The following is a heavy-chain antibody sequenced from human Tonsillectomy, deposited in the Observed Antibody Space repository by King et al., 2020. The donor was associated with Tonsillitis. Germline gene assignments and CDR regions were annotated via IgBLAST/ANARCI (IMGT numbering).Heavy chain of an antibody. V-gene: IGHV3-30*04. CDR3: GRHRLGGYYYYGMVV. J-gene: IGHJ6*02. D-gene: IGHD3-10*01. CDR2: ILYDGSNK. Sequence: VQLVESGGGVVQPGRSLRLSCAASGFTFSSYAMHWVRQAPGKGLEWVALILYDGSNKYYADSVKGRFTISRDNSKNTLYLQMNTLRAEDTAVYYCGRHRLGGYYYYGMVVWGQGTTVTVSS. CDR1: GFTFSSYA.